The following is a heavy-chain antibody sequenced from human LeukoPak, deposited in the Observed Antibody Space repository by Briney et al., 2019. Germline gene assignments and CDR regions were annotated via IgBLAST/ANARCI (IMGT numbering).Heavy chain of an antibody. J-gene: IGHJ5*02. Sequence: SETLSLTCTVSGGSISSYYWSWIRQPPGKGLEWFGYIHYSGSTNYNPSLKSRVTISVDTSKNQFSLKLSSVTAADTAVYYCARGISHLTWGQGTLVTVSS. V-gene: IGHV4-59*01. CDR3: ARGISHLT. CDR1: GGSISSYY. D-gene: IGHD6-13*01. CDR2: IHYSGST.